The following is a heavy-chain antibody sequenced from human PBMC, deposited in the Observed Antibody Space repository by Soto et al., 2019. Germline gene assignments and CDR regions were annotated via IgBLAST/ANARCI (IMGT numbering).Heavy chain of an antibody. Sequence: SETLSLTCAVSGGSISSSNWWSWVRQPPGKGLEWIGEIYHSGSTNYNPSLKSRVTISVDKSKNQFSLKLSSVTAADTAVYYCARATTVHYYYGMDVWGQGTTVTVSS. D-gene: IGHD4-17*01. V-gene: IGHV4-4*02. CDR1: GGSISSSNW. CDR3: ARATTVHYYYGMDV. J-gene: IGHJ6*02. CDR2: IYHSGST.